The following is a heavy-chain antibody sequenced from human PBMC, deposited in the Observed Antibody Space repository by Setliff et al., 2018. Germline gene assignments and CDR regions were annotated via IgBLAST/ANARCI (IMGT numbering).Heavy chain of an antibody. CDR3: ARSINGYQQRYDI. D-gene: IGHD3-22*01. Sequence: ETLSLTCTVSGASINSGTYYWAWIRQAPGQGLEWVSSIDTSSTWIYYADSVKGRFTISRDNAKNSLYLLMKSVRVDDTAVYYCARSINGYQQRYDIWGQGALVTVSS. CDR2: IDTSSTWI. V-gene: IGHV3-21*01. J-gene: IGHJ4*02. CDR1: GASINSGTYY.